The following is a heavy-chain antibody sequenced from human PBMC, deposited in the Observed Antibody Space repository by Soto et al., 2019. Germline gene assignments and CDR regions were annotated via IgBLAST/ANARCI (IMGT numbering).Heavy chain of an antibody. D-gene: IGHD2-21*02. CDR1: GGTFSSYA. V-gene: IGHV1-69*13. CDR2: IIPIFGTA. CDR3: ASVVVTGHYYYGMDV. Sequence: SVKVSCKASGGTFSSYAISWVRQAPGQGLEWMGGIIPIFGTANYAQKFQGRVTITADESTSTAYMELSSLRSEDTAVYYCASVVVTGHYYYGMDVWGQGTTATVSS. J-gene: IGHJ6*02.